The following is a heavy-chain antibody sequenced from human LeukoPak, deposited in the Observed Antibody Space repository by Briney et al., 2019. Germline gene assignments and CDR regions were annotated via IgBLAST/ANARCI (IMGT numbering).Heavy chain of an antibody. Sequence: PRGSLRLSCAASGFTVSSNYMSWVRQAPGKGLEWVSIIYSGGTTYYADSVKGRFTISRDNSRNTLYLQMNSLRAEDTAVYYCARGMGSAPFDYWGQGTLVTVSS. J-gene: IGHJ4*02. CDR1: GFTVSSNY. CDR3: ARGMGSAPFDY. D-gene: IGHD6-19*01. V-gene: IGHV3-53*01. CDR2: IYSGGTT.